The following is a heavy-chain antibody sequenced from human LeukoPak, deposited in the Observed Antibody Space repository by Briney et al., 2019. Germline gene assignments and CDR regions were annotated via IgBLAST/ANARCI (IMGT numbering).Heavy chain of an antibody. CDR2: INHSGST. Sequence: SETLSLTCAVYGGSFSGYYWSWIRQPPGKGLEWIGEINHSGSTNYNPSLKSRVTISVDTSKNTFSLKLNSVTAADTALYYCARHYGSWGQETLVTVSS. CDR3: ARHYGS. D-gene: IGHD3-16*01. V-gene: IGHV4-34*01. J-gene: IGHJ5*02. CDR1: GGSFSGYY.